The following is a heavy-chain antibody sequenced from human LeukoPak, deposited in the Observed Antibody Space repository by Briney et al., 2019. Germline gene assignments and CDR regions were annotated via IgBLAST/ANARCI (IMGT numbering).Heavy chain of an antibody. J-gene: IGHJ6*03. V-gene: IGHV4-34*01. CDR2: INHSGST. CDR1: GGSFSGYY. CDR3: ARGWSARPRYYYYYYMDV. D-gene: IGHD3-9*01. Sequence: SETLSLTCAVYGGSFSGYYWSWIRQPPGKGLEWIGEINHSGSTNYNPSLKSRVTISVDTSKNQFSLKLSSVTAADTAVYYCARGWSARPRYYYYYYMDVWGKGTTVTVSS.